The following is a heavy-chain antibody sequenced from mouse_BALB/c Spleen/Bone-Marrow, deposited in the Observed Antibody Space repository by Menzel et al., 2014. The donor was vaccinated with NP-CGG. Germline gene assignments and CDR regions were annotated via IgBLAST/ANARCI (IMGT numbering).Heavy chain of an antibody. D-gene: IGHD1-1*02. J-gene: IGHJ2*01. CDR3: LTDPSYGRQYYFDY. Sequence: QVQLKESGPELVKPGASVKMSCKASGYTFTDYVISWVKQRTGQGLEWIGEIYPGSGSTYYNEKFKGKATLTADKSSNTVNMQLISLTSEDSAVFFCLTDPSYGRQYYFDYWGQGTTLTVSS. CDR2: IYPGSGST. CDR1: GYTFTDYV. V-gene: IGHV1-77*01.